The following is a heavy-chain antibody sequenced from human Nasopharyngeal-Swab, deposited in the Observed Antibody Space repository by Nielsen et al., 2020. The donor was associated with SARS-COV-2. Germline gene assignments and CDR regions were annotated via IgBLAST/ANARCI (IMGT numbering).Heavy chain of an antibody. CDR1: GFTFSSYG. CDR2: ISYDGSNK. Sequence: GGSLRLSCAASGFTFSSYGMHWVRQAPGKGLEWVAVISYDGSNKYYADSVKGRFTISRDNSKNTLYLQMNSLRAEDTAVYYCAKGSYYYGSYGAFDIWGQGTMVTVSS. J-gene: IGHJ3*02. CDR3: AKGSYYYGSYGAFDI. V-gene: IGHV3-30*18. D-gene: IGHD3-22*01.